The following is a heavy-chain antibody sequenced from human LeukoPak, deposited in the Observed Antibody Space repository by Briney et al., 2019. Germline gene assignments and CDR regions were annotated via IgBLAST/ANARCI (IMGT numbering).Heavy chain of an antibody. D-gene: IGHD3-22*01. CDR2: IYYSGST. CDR3: ARATSSGYYIRSPLYYFDY. J-gene: IGHJ4*02. V-gene: IGHV4-59*12. CDR1: GGSISSYY. Sequence: PSETLSLTCTVSGGSISSYYWSWIRQPPGKGLEWIGYIYYSGSTNYNPSLKSRVTISVDTSKNQFSLKLSSVTAADTAVYYCARATSSGYYIRSPLYYFDYWGQGTLVTVSS.